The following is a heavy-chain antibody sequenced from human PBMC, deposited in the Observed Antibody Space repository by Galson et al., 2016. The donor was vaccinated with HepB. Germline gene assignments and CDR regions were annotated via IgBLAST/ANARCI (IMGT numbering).Heavy chain of an antibody. V-gene: IGHV1-3*01. CDR2: INAANGNT. CDR1: GFTFTNFA. Sequence: SVKVSCKASGFTFTNFAMHWVRLAPGQRLEWMAWINAANGNTRYSQTFQGRVTFNSDTSARTAYMELSSLRSEDTAVYFCASLRQQIGDTLVAGCPAWGQGTLVTVSS. J-gene: IGHJ5*02. D-gene: IGHD6-19*01. CDR3: ASLRQQIGDTLVAGCPA.